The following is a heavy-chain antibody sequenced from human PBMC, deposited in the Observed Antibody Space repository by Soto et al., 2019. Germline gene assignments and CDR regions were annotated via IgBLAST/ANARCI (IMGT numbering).Heavy chain of an antibody. CDR2: INAGNGNT. Sequence: GASVKVSSKASGDTITSYAMHWVRQAHGQRLEWMGGINAGNGNTKYSQKFQGRVTITRDTSASTAYMELSSLRSEDTAVYYCARELSLLVPAPYGMDVWGQGTTVTVSS. J-gene: IGHJ6*02. V-gene: IGHV1-3*01. CDR3: ARELSLLVPAPYGMDV. CDR1: GDTITSYA. D-gene: IGHD2-2*01.